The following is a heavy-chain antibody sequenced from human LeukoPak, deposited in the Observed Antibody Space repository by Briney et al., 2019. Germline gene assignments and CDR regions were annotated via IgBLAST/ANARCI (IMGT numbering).Heavy chain of an antibody. V-gene: IGHV1-2*02. CDR3: ARAGYGSGSYYFPD. CDR1: GYTFTGYY. CDR2: INPNSGGT. Sequence: ASVKVSCKASGYTFTGYYMHWVRQAPGQGLEWMGWINPNSGGTNYAQKFQGRVTMTRDTSISTAYMELSRLRSDDTAVYYCARAGYGSGSYYFPDWGQGTLVTVSS. J-gene: IGHJ4*02. D-gene: IGHD3-10*01.